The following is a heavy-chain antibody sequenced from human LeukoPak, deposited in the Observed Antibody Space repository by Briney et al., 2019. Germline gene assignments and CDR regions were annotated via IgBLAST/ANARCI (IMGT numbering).Heavy chain of an antibody. D-gene: IGHD2-15*01. Sequence: SETLSLTCTVSGDSISSSSYHWAWIRQSPGKGLEWIANIYYGGSSYYNPSLKRRVTISVDTSKNQFSLKVYSVTAADTAVYYCARRGGLRGDNWGQGTLVTVSS. V-gene: IGHV4-39*01. CDR1: GDSISSSSYH. J-gene: IGHJ4*02. CDR3: ARRGGLRGDN. CDR2: IYYGGSS.